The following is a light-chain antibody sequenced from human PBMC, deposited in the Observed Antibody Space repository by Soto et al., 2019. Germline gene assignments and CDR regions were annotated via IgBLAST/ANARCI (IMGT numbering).Light chain of an antibody. V-gene: IGKV3-20*01. Sequence: EIVLTQSPCTLSLSPGERATLSCRASQSFNSIYLAWYQQKPGQAPRLLIYGASSRATGIPERFSGSGSGTDFTLTISRLEPEDVETYYCQQSYSTPITFGQGTRVEIK. CDR1: QSFNSIY. CDR3: QQSYSTPIT. J-gene: IGKJ5*01. CDR2: GAS.